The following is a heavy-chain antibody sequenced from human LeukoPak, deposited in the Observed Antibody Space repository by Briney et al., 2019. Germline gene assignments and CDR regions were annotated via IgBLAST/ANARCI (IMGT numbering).Heavy chain of an antibody. D-gene: IGHD3-22*01. J-gene: IGHJ4*02. Sequence: SVKVSCKASGGTFSSYTISWVRQAPGQGLEWMGRIIPILGIANYAQKFQGRVTITADKSTSTAYMELSSLRSEDTAVYYCAISYYYDSSGYHLLLSDYWGQGTLVTVSS. V-gene: IGHV1-69*02. CDR3: AISYYYDSSGYHLLLSDY. CDR2: IIPILGIA. CDR1: GGTFSSYT.